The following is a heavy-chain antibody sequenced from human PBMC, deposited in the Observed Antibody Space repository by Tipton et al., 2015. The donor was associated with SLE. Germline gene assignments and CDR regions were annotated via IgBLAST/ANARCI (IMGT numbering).Heavy chain of an antibody. Sequence: LRLSCTVSGDSISSGGYFWSWIRQHPGKGLEWIGHIYYSGSTYYNPSLKSRVTISVDTSKNLFSLKLSSVTAADTAMFYCASGTLEWSHEPDYWGQGTLVTVSS. V-gene: IGHV4-31*03. CDR3: ASGTLEWSHEPDY. CDR2: IYYSGST. CDR1: GDSISSGGYF. J-gene: IGHJ4*02. D-gene: IGHD3-3*01.